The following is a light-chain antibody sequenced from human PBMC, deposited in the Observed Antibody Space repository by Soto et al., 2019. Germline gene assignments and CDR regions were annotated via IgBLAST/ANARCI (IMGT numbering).Light chain of an antibody. CDR1: SSDVGGYNY. V-gene: IGLV2-14*01. CDR3: SSYTSSSSVV. CDR2: EVS. Sequence: QAVVTQPASVSGSPGQSITISCTGTSSDVGGYNYVSWYQQHPGKAPKLMIYEVSNRPSGVSNRFSGSKFGNTASLTISGLQAEDEADYYCSSYTSSSSVVFGGGTKLTVL. J-gene: IGLJ3*02.